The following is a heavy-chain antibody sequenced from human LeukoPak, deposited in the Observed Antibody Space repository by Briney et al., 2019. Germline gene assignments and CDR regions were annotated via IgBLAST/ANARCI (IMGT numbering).Heavy chain of an antibody. CDR1: GFTFSSYG. V-gene: IGHV3-30*18. Sequence: GGSLRLSCAASGFTFSSYGMHWVRQAPGKGLEWVAVISYDGSNKYYADSVKGRFTISRDNSKNTLCLQMNSLRAEDMAVYYCAKDLAIWGQGTLVTVSS. CDR3: AKDLAI. D-gene: IGHD3-3*02. CDR2: ISYDGSNK. J-gene: IGHJ4*02.